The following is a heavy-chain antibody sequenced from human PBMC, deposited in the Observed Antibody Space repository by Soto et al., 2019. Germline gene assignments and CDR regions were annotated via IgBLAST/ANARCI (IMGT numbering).Heavy chain of an antibody. CDR2: IYHTGST. V-gene: IGHV4-31*03. CDR3: ARATGTLRSGTCDY. D-gene: IGHD7-27*01. CDR1: GGSISTVGHY. J-gene: IGHJ4*02. Sequence: SETLSLTCSVSGGSISTVGHYWTWIRQPPGEGLEWIGSIYHTGSTYYSKALRSRLTMSVDTSKSQFSLRLSSVTAADTAVYYCARATGTLRSGTCDYWVQGSLVT.